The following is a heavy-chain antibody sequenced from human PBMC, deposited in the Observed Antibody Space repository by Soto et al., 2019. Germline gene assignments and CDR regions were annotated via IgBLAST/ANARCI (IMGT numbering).Heavy chain of an antibody. J-gene: IGHJ6*02. D-gene: IGHD2-15*01. V-gene: IGHV2-5*02. CDR2: IYWDDDK. CDR1: GFSLSTSGVG. Sequence: GSGPTMVNPTQTLPLTCTLCGFSLSTSGVGVGWIRQPPGKALEWLALIYWDDDKRYSPSLKSRLTITKDTSKNQVVLTMTNMDPVDTATYYCAHWKKLGYCSGGSCYTRVDYYYGTDVWGQGTTVTVSS. CDR3: AHWKKLGYCSGGSCYTRVDYYYGTDV.